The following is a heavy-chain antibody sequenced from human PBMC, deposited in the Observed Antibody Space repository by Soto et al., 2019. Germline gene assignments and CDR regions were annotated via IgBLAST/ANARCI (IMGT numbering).Heavy chain of an antibody. CDR1: GFTFSSYA. CDR3: ARGRFLEWLSYYYYYGMDV. J-gene: IGHJ6*02. D-gene: IGHD3-3*01. CDR2: ISYDGSNK. Sequence: GGSLRLSCAASGFTFSSYAMHWVRQAPGKGLEWVAVISYDGSNKYYADSVKGRFTISRDNSKNTLYLQMNSLRAEDTAVYYYARGRFLEWLSYYYYYGMDVWGQGTTVTVSS. V-gene: IGHV3-30-3*01.